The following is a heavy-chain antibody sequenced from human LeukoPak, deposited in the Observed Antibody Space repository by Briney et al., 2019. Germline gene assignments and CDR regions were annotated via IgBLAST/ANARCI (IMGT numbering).Heavy chain of an antibody. D-gene: IGHD2-15*01. CDR1: GDSVSSNSAA. V-gene: IGHV6-1*01. Sequence: SQTLSLTCALSGDSVSSNSAAWHWLRQSPSRSLEWLERTYYRSYSYNDYAVSVKSGITINPDTSKNQFSLQLNSVTPEDTAVYYCARVCSGGSCHDRGFDEFDPWGQGTLVTVSS. CDR2: TYYRSYSYN. J-gene: IGHJ5*02. CDR3: ARVCSGGSCHDRGFDEFDP.